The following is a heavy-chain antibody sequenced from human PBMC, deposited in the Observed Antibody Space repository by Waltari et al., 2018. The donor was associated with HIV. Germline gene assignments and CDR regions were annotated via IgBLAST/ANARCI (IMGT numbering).Heavy chain of an antibody. CDR3: ARERHGGYYFDY. CDR1: GFTFRGYA. Sequence: QVQLVESGGGVVQPGRSLRLSCAASGFTFRGYARSGVRQAPGKGLELVAVISYDGSNKYYADSVKGRFTISRDNSKNTLYLQMNSLRAEDTAVYYCARERHGGYYFDYWGQGTLVTVSS. D-gene: IGHD2-15*01. V-gene: IGHV3-30-3*01. J-gene: IGHJ4*02. CDR2: ISYDGSNK.